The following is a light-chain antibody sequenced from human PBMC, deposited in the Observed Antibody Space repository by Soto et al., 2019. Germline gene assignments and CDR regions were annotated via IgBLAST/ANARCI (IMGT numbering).Light chain of an antibody. CDR3: QCYDSSLSGWV. J-gene: IGLJ3*02. V-gene: IGLV1-40*01. Sequence: QAVVTQPPSVSGAPGQRVTISCTGSSSNIGAGYDVHWYQQLPGTAPKLLIYGNSNRPSGVPYRFSGSKSGTSASLAITGLQAEDEADYYCQCYDSSLSGWVFGGGTKVTVL. CDR1: SSNIGAGYD. CDR2: GNS.